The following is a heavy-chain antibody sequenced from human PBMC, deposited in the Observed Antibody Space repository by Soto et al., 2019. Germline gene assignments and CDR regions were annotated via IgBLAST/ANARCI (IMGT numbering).Heavy chain of an antibody. Sequence: QVQLVESGGGVVQPGRSLRLSCAASGFTFSSYGMHWVRQAPGKGLEWVAVISYDGSNKYYADSVKGRFTISRDNSKNTLYLQMNSLRAEDTAVYYCAKDLPLDFDYWGQGTLVTVSS. J-gene: IGHJ4*02. CDR3: AKDLPLDFDY. D-gene: IGHD2-2*01. CDR2: ISYDGSNK. V-gene: IGHV3-30*18. CDR1: GFTFSSYG.